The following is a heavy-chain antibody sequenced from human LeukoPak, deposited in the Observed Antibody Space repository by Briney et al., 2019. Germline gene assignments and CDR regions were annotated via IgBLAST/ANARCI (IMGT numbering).Heavy chain of an antibody. Sequence: SGTLSLTCAVSGVSISSSNWWSWVRQPPGKGLEWIGEIYHSGSTNYNPSLKSRVTISVDKSKNQFSLKLSSVTAADTAVYYCARGSFGPGSSGGNYYFDYWGQGTLVTVSS. J-gene: IGHJ4*02. CDR1: GVSISSSNW. V-gene: IGHV4-4*02. CDR2: IYHSGST. CDR3: ARGSFGPGSSGGNYYFDY. D-gene: IGHD6-19*01.